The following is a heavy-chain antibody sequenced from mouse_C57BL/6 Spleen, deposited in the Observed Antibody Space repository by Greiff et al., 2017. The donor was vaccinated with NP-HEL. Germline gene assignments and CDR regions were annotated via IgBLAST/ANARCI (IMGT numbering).Heavy chain of an antibody. CDR2: IYPRSGNT. CDR3: ARDYGSSWAWFAY. D-gene: IGHD1-1*01. Sequence: VQLQQSGAELARPGASVKLSCKASGYTFTSYGISWVKQRPGQGLEWIGEIYPRSGNTYYNEKFKGKATLTADKSSSTAYMELRSLTSEDSAVYFCARDYGSSWAWFAYWGQGTLVTVSA. V-gene: IGHV1-81*01. CDR1: GYTFTSYG. J-gene: IGHJ3*01.